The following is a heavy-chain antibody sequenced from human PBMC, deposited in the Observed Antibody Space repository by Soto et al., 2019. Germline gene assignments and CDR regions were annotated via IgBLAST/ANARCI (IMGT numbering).Heavy chain of an antibody. V-gene: IGHV5-51*01. J-gene: IGHJ5*02. CDR2: IYPGTSET. Sequence: PGESLKISCQGTGYNFVTQWIGWVRQVPGEGLEWMGIIYPGTSETLYSPAFQGLVTISVDKSISTTYLQWTTLKVSDTAMYYCARQPALEPVDLWGQGTLVTVSS. CDR3: ARQPALEPVDL. CDR1: GYNFVTQW.